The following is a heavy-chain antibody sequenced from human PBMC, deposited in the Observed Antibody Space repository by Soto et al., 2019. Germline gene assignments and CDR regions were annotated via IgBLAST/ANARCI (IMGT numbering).Heavy chain of an antibody. Sequence: LSLTCTVSGGSISSGDYYWSWIRQPPGKGLEWIGYIYYSGSTYYNPSLKSRVTISVDTSKNQFSLKLSSVTAADTAVYYCARSGSGSYVGLLDYWGQGTLVTVSS. CDR1: GGSISSGDYY. CDR2: IYYSGST. D-gene: IGHD1-26*01. V-gene: IGHV4-30-4*01. CDR3: ARSGSGSYVGLLDY. J-gene: IGHJ4*02.